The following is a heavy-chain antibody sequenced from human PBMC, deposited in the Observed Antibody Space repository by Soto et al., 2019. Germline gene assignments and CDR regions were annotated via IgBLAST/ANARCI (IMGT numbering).Heavy chain of an antibody. CDR2: VYHTGSA. V-gene: IGHV4-4*02. CDR1: GGSSSSSRY. CDR3: GRDVIRYYSGQFDS. J-gene: IGHJ4*02. Sequence: PSEPMSVTCRVSGGSSSSSRYWSWVRKHPGKGLEWIGEVYHTGSANYNPSLKSRVTISVDVSRKQLSLNLTSLTAADTAVYFCGRDVIRYYSGQFDSWGQGILVTVSS. D-gene: IGHD6-19*01.